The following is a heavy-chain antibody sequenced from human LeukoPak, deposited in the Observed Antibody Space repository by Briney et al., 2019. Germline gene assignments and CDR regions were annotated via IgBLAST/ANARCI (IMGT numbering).Heavy chain of an antibody. J-gene: IGHJ4*02. Sequence: SETLSLTCTVSGGPISSSSYYWGWIRQPPGKGLEWIGYIYYSGSTNYNPSLKSRVTISVDTSKNQFSLKLSSVTAADTAVYYCAGEVSYGDYVGYWGQGTLVTVSS. CDR3: AGEVSYGDYVGY. V-gene: IGHV4-61*01. D-gene: IGHD4-17*01. CDR1: GGPISSSSYY. CDR2: IYYSGST.